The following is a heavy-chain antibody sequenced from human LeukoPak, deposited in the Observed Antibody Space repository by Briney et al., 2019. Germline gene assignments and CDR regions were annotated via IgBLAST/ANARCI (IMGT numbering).Heavy chain of an antibody. CDR1: GGSNSSYY. D-gene: IGHD1-1*01. J-gene: IGHJ4*02. V-gene: IGHV4-59*01. CDR3: ARDKSLRGNWYGNDY. Sequence: KPSQTLSLTRTDSGGSNSSYYGGWIRQPPGKGLEWHGYISYTGSTNYNPSLKSRVTISVDTSKNQFSLKLTSVTAADTAVYYCARDKSLRGNWYGNDYWGQGALVTVSS. CDR2: ISYTGST.